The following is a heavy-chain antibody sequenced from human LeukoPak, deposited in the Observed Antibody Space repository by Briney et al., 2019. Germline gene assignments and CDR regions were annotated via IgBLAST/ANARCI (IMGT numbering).Heavy chain of an antibody. Sequence: PSETLSLTCTVSGGSISSSSYYWGWIRQPPGKGLEWIGSIYYSGSTYYNPSLKSRVTISVDTSKNQFSLKLSSVTAADTAVYYCARGGYYYNSRGYYYEGAFDIWGQGTMVTVSS. CDR1: GGSISSSSYY. D-gene: IGHD3-22*01. CDR3: ARGGYYYNSRGYYYEGAFDI. V-gene: IGHV4-39*01. CDR2: IYYSGST. J-gene: IGHJ3*02.